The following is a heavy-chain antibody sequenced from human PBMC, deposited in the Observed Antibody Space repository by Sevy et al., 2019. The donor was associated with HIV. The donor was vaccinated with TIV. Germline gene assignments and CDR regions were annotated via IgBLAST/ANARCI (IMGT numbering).Heavy chain of an antibody. V-gene: IGHV3-48*03. CDR3: TRNGGAFDNGFDP. CDR1: GFTFSSYD. Sequence: GGSLRLSCTASGFTFSSYDMNWVRQAPGKGLEWVSKISSSGSSIYYADSVKGRFTISRDNAKNSLNLQMNSLRAEETAVYYCTRNGGAFDNGFDPWGQRTLVTVSS. J-gene: IGHJ5*02. D-gene: IGHD2-8*01. CDR2: ISSSGSSI.